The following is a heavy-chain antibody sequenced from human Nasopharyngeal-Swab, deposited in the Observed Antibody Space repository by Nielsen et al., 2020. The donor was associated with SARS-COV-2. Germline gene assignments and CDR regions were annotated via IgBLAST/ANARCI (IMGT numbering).Heavy chain of an antibody. V-gene: IGHV3-74*01. CDR3: ARDIGGFGGY. Sequence: GESLKISCAASEFSFSSFWKHWVRQVPGEGLVWVSRIDTGGTRTDYAESVKGRFTISRDNAKNTLYLQMNNLRPEDTAVYYCARDIGGFGGYWGQGTLVTVSS. CDR1: EFSFSSFW. J-gene: IGHJ4*01. D-gene: IGHD4-23*01. CDR2: IDTGGTRT.